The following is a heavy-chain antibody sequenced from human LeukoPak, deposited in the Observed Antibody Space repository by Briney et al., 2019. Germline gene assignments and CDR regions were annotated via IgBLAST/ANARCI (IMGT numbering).Heavy chain of an antibody. CDR2: IYYSGPT. J-gene: IGHJ3*02. V-gene: IGHV4-59*08. CDR3: ARQQYSGYDRGAFDI. CDR1: GGSIGRYY. D-gene: IGHD5-12*01. Sequence: SETLSLTCTVSGGSIGRYYWSWIRQSPEKGLEWIGYIYYSGPTKYNPSLESRVAMSVDTSKNHFSLRLNSVTAADTAVYYCARQQYSGYDRGAFDIWGQGTRVTVSS.